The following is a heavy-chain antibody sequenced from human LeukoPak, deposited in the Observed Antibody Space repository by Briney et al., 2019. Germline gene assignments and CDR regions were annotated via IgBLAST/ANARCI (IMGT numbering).Heavy chain of an antibody. V-gene: IGHV3-23*01. D-gene: IGHD3-22*01. Sequence: PGAFLRLSCAASGFTFSNYAMTWVRQAPGKGLEWVSLISGSVSRTYHADSVKGRFAIPRDNSKNTLYLQMDSLRAEDTAVYYCAKARFPKGYDSSGGFDYWGQGTLVTVSS. CDR2: ISGSVSRT. J-gene: IGHJ4*02. CDR3: AKARFPKGYDSSGGFDY. CDR1: GFTFSNYA.